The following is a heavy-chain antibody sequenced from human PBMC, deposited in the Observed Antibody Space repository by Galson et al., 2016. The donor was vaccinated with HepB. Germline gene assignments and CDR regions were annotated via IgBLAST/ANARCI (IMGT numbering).Heavy chain of an antibody. V-gene: IGHV4-61*01. CDR1: GDSVSSGSYY. D-gene: IGHD3-10*01. CDR2: IYYSGST. Sequence: ETLSLTCTVSGDSVSSGSYYWTWIRQPPGKGLEWIGYIYYSGSTNYNPSLKSRVTISVDTSKNQFSLKLSSVTAADTAVYYCASGRYYYGSEYWGQGTLVTVSS. J-gene: IGHJ4*02. CDR3: ASGRYYYGSEY.